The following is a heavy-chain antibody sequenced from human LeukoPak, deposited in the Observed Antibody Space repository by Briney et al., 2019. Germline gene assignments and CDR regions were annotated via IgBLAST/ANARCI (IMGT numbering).Heavy chain of an antibody. CDR3: AKDPGMAVYSYGYDAFDI. Sequence: GGPLRLSCAASGFTFSSYGMHWVPQAPGKGLEWVAVISYNGHNKYSADSVKGRFTISRDNSKNTLYLQMNSLRAEDTAIYYCAKDPGMAVYSYGYDAFDIWGQGTMVTVSS. CDR1: GFTFSSYG. J-gene: IGHJ3*02. CDR2: ISYNGHNK. D-gene: IGHD5-18*01. V-gene: IGHV3-30*18.